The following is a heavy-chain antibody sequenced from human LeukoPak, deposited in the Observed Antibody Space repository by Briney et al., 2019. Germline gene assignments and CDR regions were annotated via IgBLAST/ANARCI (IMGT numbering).Heavy chain of an antibody. D-gene: IGHD6-6*01. V-gene: IGHV1-8*01. Sequence: GSVTDSCKASGYTFTSYDINWVRQAPGQGREGMGWMNTNSGNTDYAQKFQGRETMTRNTSITTAYMELSSLRSEDAAVYYCARSRDYYLYYGMDVWGQGTTVTVSS. CDR3: ARSRDYYLYYGMDV. CDR2: MNTNSGNT. CDR1: GYTFTSYD. J-gene: IGHJ6*02.